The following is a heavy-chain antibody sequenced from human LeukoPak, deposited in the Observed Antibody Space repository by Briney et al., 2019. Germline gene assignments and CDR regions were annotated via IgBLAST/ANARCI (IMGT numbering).Heavy chain of an antibody. Sequence: LSGGSLRLSCAASGFTFSSYAMHWVRQAPGKGLEWVAVISYDGSNKYYADSVKGRFTISRDNSKNTLYLQMNSLRAEDTAVYYCAKDMAGTTRGFDYWGQGTLVTVSS. CDR2: ISYDGSNK. V-gene: IGHV3-30-3*01. CDR3: AKDMAGTTRGFDY. CDR1: GFTFSSYA. D-gene: IGHD6-19*01. J-gene: IGHJ4*02.